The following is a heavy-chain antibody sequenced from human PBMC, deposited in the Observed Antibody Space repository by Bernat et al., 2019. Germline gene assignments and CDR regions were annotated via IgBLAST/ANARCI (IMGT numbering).Heavy chain of an antibody. CDR2: INPSGGST. D-gene: IGHD3-10*01. CDR3: ARGLFTMVRGAHQGWFDP. CDR1: GYTFTSYY. Sequence: QVQLVQSGAEVKKPGASVKVSCKASGYTFTSYYMHWVRQAPGQGLEWMGIINPSGGSTSYAQKFQGRVTMNRDTSTSTVYMELSSLRSEDTAVYYCARGLFTMVRGAHQGWFDPWGQGTLVTVSS. V-gene: IGHV1-46*03. J-gene: IGHJ5*02.